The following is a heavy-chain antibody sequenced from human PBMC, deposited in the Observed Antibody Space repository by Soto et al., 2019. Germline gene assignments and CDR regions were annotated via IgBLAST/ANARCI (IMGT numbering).Heavy chain of an antibody. CDR2: IYYSGST. V-gene: IGHV4-59*08. Sequence: SETLSLTCTVSGGSISSYYWSWIRQPPGKGLEWIGYIYYSGSTNYNPSLKSRVTISVDTSKNQFSLKLSSVTAADTAVYYCAGTYSSGIAVDGVAFDIWGQGTMVTVSS. CDR1: GGSISSYY. J-gene: IGHJ3*02. D-gene: IGHD6-19*01. CDR3: AGTYSSGIAVDGVAFDI.